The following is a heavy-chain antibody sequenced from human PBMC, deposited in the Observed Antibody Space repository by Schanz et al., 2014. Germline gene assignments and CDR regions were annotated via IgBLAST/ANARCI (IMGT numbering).Heavy chain of an antibody. V-gene: IGHV1-2*02. Sequence: QVQLVQSGAEVKKPGASVKVSCKASGYTFTSYGISWVRQAPGQGLEWMGWINPSSGGTNYAQKFQGRVTMTRDTSISTAYMELSSLRSEDTAVYYCARDRGHVEQLVLEWYYAMDVWGQGTTVAVSS. D-gene: IGHD6-6*01. CDR2: INPSSGGT. CDR1: GYTFTSYG. CDR3: ARDRGHVEQLVLEWYYAMDV. J-gene: IGHJ6*02.